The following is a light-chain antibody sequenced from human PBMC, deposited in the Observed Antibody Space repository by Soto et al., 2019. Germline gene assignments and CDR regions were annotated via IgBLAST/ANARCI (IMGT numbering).Light chain of an antibody. CDR3: QHRSSWPGA. J-gene: IGKJ3*01. CDR2: DAS. Sequence: EVVLTQSPDTLSLSPGERATLSCRASQSVSSFLAWYQQKPGQAPRLLIYDASNRATGIPARFSGSGSGTDFTLTISSLEPEDFAVYYCQHRSSWPGAFGPGTKLDIK. CDR1: QSVSSF. V-gene: IGKV3-11*01.